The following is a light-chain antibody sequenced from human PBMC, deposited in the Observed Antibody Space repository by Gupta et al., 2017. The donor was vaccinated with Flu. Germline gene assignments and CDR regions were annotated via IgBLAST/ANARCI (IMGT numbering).Light chain of an antibody. CDR1: QSISSY. V-gene: IGKV1-39*01. CDR2: AAS. CDR3: QQSDSTPPT. Sequence: DIQMTQSPSSLSASVGVRVTITCRASQSISSYLNWYQQKPGKAPKLLIYAASSLQSGVPSRFSGSGSGTDFTLTISSLQPEDFATYYCQQSDSTPPTFGGGAKVEIK. J-gene: IGKJ4*01.